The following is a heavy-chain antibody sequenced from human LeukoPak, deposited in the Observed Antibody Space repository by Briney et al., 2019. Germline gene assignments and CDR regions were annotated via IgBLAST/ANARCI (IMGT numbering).Heavy chain of an antibody. V-gene: IGHV3-7*03. CDR3: ARDPITMVRGVIHTYYYYYGMDV. Sequence: GGSLRLSCAASGFPFNAYWMTWVRQAPGKGLEWVANIKQDGSEKYYVDSVKGRFTISRDNAKNSLYLQMNSLRAEDTAVYYCARDPITMVRGVIHTYYYYYGMDVWGQGTTVTVSS. CDR1: GFPFNAYW. J-gene: IGHJ6*02. D-gene: IGHD3-10*01. CDR2: IKQDGSEK.